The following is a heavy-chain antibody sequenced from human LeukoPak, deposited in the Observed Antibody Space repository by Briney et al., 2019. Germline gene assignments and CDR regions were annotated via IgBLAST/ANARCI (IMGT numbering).Heavy chain of an antibody. CDR1: GYTFTSYD. CDR3: ARRYKNVVVPGYYMDV. Sequence: PLASVIVSCKASGYTFTSYDINWVRQATGQGPEWMGLMNPNIGNTGYAQKFQGRVTMTSHTSISTAYMELRSLTSEDTAVYYCARRYKNVVVPGYYMDVWGKGTTVSVSS. CDR2: MNPNIGNT. V-gene: IGHV1-8*01. J-gene: IGHJ6*03. D-gene: IGHD2/OR15-2a*01.